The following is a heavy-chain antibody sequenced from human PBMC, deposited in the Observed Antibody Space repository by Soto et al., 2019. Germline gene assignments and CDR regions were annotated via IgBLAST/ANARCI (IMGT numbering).Heavy chain of an antibody. J-gene: IGHJ4*02. V-gene: IGHV3-9*01. CDR3: AKARGYGLGSTLDY. Sequence: ESGGGLVPPGRSLRLSCAASGFTFDDYGMHWVRQAPGKGLEWVSGITWNSGSIGYADSVKGRFTISRDDAKNSLYLQMNSLSAEDTALYYCAKARGYGLGSTLDYWGQGTLVSVAS. D-gene: IGHD3-10*01. CDR1: GFTFDDYG. CDR2: ITWNSGSI.